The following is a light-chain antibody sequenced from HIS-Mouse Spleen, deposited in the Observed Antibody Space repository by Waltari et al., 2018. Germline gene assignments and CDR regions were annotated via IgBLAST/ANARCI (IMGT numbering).Light chain of an antibody. Sequence: DIVMTQSPDSLAVSLGERATINCKSSQSVLYSSNNKNYLAGYQQKPGQPPKLLIYWASTRESGVPDRFSGSGSGTDFTLTISSLQAEDVAVYYCQQYYSTPYTFGLGTKLEIK. J-gene: IGKJ2*01. V-gene: IGKV4-1*01. CDR3: QQYYSTPYT. CDR2: WAS. CDR1: QSVLYSSNNKNY.